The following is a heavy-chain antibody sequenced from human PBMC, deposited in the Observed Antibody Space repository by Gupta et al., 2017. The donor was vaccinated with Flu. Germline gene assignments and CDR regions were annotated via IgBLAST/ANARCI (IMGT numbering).Heavy chain of an antibody. CDR1: GFTLSSYS. J-gene: IGHJ6*02. Sequence: EVQLVESGGGLVKPGGSLRLSCAASGFTLSSYSMTWVRQAPGKGLEWVSSISSSSSYIYYADSVKGRFTISRDNAKNSLYLQMNSLRAEDTAVYYCARVPEITMIVKADYYYGMDVWGQGTTVTVSS. D-gene: IGHD3-22*01. CDR3: ARVPEITMIVKADYYYGMDV. CDR2: ISSSSSYI. V-gene: IGHV3-21*01.